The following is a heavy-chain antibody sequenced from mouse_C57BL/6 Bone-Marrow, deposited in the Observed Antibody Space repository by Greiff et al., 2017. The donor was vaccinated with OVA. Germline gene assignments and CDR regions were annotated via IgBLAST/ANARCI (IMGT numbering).Heavy chain of an antibody. D-gene: IGHD2-1*01. CDR2: IWPGGGT. Sequence: QVQLKESGPGLVAPSQSLSITCTVSGFSLTSYAISWVRQPPGKGLEWLGVIWPGGGTNYNSALTSRLSISKDNSKSHVFLTMNSLQTDDTARDYFALLTSRRGAMDYWGQGTSVTVSS. CDR3: ALLTSRRGAMDY. CDR1: GFSLTSYA. V-gene: IGHV2-9-1*01. J-gene: IGHJ4*01.